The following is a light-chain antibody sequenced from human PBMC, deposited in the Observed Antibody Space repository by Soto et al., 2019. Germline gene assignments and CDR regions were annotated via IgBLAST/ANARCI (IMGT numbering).Light chain of an antibody. CDR1: SSNIGNNY. J-gene: IGLJ2*01. CDR2: EVS. V-gene: IGLV2-14*01. Sequence: QSVLTQPPSVSAAPGQKVTISCSGSSSNIGNNYVSWYQQHPGKAPKLMIYEVSNRPSGVSNRFSGSKSGNTASLTISGLQAEDEADYYCSSYTSSSTLVFGGGTQLTVL. CDR3: SSYTSSSTLV.